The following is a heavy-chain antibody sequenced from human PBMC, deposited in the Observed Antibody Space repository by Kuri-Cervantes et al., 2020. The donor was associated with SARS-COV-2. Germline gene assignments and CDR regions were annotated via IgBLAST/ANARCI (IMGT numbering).Heavy chain of an antibody. Sequence: LRLSCTVSGGSISSGDYYWSWIRQPPGKGLEWIGYIYYSGSTYYNPSLKSRVTISVDTSKNQFSLKLSSVTAADTAVYYCARQGPSSITIFGVVTIPQNWFDPWGQGTLVTVSS. D-gene: IGHD3-3*01. V-gene: IGHV4-30-4*08. CDR1: GGSISSGDYY. CDR3: ARQGPSSITIFGVVTIPQNWFDP. CDR2: IYYSGST. J-gene: IGHJ5*02.